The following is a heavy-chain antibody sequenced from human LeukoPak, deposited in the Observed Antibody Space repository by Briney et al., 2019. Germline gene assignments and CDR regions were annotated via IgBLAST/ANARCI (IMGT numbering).Heavy chain of an antibody. Sequence: GGSLRLSCAASGFTFSSYAMSWVRQAPGKGLEWVSAISGSGGSTYYADSVKGRFTISRDNSKNALYLQMNSLRAEDTAVYYCAKAVERYDILTGYAINWFDPWGQGTLVTVSS. V-gene: IGHV3-23*01. D-gene: IGHD3-9*01. CDR1: GFTFSSYA. CDR2: ISGSGGST. J-gene: IGHJ5*02. CDR3: AKAVERYDILTGYAINWFDP.